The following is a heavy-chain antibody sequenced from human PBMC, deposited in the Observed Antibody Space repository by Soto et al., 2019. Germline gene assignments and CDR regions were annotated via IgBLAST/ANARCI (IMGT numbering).Heavy chain of an antibody. J-gene: IGHJ6*02. CDR2: INPVFGTA. CDR1: GYTFTNFY. D-gene: IGHD6-13*01. V-gene: IGHV1-46*01. Sequence: ASVKVSCKASGYTFTNFYIHWVRQAPGQGLEWMGGINPVFGTANYAQRFQGRVTMTTDKSTSTAYMELSSLRSEDTAVYYCASPLAAASYYYYYGMDVWGQGTTVTVSS. CDR3: ASPLAAASYYYYYGMDV.